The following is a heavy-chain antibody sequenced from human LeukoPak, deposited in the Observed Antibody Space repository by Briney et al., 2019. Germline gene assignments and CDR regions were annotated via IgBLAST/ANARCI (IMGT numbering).Heavy chain of an antibody. J-gene: IGHJ3*01. D-gene: IGHD3-22*01. CDR2: IYYSGTT. V-gene: IGHV4-39*01. Sequence: SETLSLTCTVSGRSISGSSYYWGWIRQPPGKGLEWIGNIYYSGTTYYNPSLKSRVTISVDTSKNHFSLKLSSVTAADTAVYYCARIVGVVVNTGADAIDVWGQGTMVTVSS. CDR3: ARIVGVVVNTGADAIDV. CDR1: GRSISGSSYY.